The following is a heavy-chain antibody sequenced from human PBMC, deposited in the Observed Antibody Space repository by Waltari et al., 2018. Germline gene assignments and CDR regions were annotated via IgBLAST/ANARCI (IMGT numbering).Heavy chain of an antibody. CDR1: GGSFSGYH. D-gene: IGHD6-13*01. J-gene: IGHJ2*01. CDR2: VNHDGNT. CDR3: ARRTAASGHWYFDL. Sequence: QVQLQQWGAGLLRPSETLSLTCGVNGGSFSGYHWSWFRQSPGRGLEWIGEVNHDGNTNYNPALKSRVTILVDMSKNQFLLKLTSVTAAETAVYYCARRTAASGHWYFDLWGRGTLVTVSS. V-gene: IGHV4-34*02.